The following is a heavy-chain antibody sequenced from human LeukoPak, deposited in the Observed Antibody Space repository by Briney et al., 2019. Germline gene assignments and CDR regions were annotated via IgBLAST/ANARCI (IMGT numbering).Heavy chain of an antibody. CDR1: GGSIASSTYF. D-gene: IGHD3-22*01. J-gene: IGHJ4*02. Sequence: SETLSLTCTVSGGSIASSTYFWGWLGQPPGQGVEWVARIFYSGGTYYNPSLKSRVNISVDTSKNTFSLRLTSVTAADTAVYYCVTEYNDGGIVSWGQGTLVTVTS. CDR2: IFYSGGT. V-gene: IGHV4-39*02. CDR3: VTEYNDGGIVS.